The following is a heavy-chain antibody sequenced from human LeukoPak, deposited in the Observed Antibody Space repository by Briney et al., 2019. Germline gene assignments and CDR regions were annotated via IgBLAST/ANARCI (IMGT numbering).Heavy chain of an antibody. D-gene: IGHD6-13*01. CDR3: ARGRSSRWPYYYYYMDV. CDR2: IYYSGST. CDR1: GGSISSSSYY. Sequence: PSETLSLTCTVSGGSISSSSYYWGWIRQPPGKGLEWIGSIYYSGSTYYNPSLKSRVTISVDTSKNQFSLKLSSVTAADTAVYYCARGRSSRWPYYYYYMDVWGKGTTVTVSS. J-gene: IGHJ6*03. V-gene: IGHV4-39*01.